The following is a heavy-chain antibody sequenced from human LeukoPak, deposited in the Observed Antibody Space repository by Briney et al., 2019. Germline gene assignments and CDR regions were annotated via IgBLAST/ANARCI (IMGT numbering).Heavy chain of an antibody. Sequence: QHWGSLRLSCAASGFTVSSNYMSWVRQAPGKGLEWVSVIYSGGSTYYADSVKGRFTISRDNSKNTLYLQMNSLRAEDTAVYYCARVVYSGSYHVGESDYWGQGTLVTVSS. D-gene: IGHD1-26*01. CDR2: IYSGGST. J-gene: IGHJ4*02. CDR1: GFTVSSNY. V-gene: IGHV3-66*01. CDR3: ARVVYSGSYHVGESDY.